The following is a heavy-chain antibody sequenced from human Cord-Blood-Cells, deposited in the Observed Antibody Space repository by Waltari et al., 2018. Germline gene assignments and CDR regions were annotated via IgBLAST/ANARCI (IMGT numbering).Heavy chain of an antibody. J-gene: IGHJ4*02. CDR3: ARHRGYSSSWPLDY. CDR1: GGSISSSSYY. Sequence: QLQLQESGPGLVKPSETLSLTCTVPGGSISSSSYYWGWIRQPPGKGLEWIGSIYYSRCSYSTPSLKSRVPISVDTSKNQFSLELSSVTAADTAVYYCARHRGYSSSWPLDYWGQGTLVTVSS. D-gene: IGHD6-13*01. V-gene: IGHV4-39*01. CDR2: IYYSRCS.